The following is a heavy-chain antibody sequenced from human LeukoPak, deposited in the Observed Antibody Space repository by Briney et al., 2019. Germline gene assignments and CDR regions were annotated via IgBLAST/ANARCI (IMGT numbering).Heavy chain of an antibody. CDR2: IYYSGST. CDR1: GGSISSSSYC. J-gene: IGHJ4*02. CDR3: ARIQSVRGVIEDGVDY. D-gene: IGHD3-10*01. V-gene: IGHV4-39*01. Sequence: SETLSLTCTVSGGSISSSSYCWGWIRQPPGKGLEWIGSIYYSGSTYYNPSLKSRVTISVDTSKNQFSLKLSSVTAADTAVYYCARIQSVRGVIEDGVDYWGQGTLVTVSS.